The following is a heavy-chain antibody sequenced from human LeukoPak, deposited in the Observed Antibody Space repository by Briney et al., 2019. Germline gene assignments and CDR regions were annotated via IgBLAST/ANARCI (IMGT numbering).Heavy chain of an antibody. CDR1: GYTFTSYG. Sequence: ASVKVSCKASGYTFTSYGISLVRQAPGQGLEWMGWINPNSGGTNYAPKFQGRVTMTRDTSITTAYMELSRLTSDDTTIYYCATTLHIVVVTWHAFDIWGQGTMVTVSS. CDR3: ATTLHIVVVTWHAFDI. CDR2: INPNSGGT. J-gene: IGHJ3*02. V-gene: IGHV1-2*02. D-gene: IGHD2-21*02.